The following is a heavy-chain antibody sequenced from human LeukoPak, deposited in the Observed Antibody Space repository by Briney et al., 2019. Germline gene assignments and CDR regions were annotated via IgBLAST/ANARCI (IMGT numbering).Heavy chain of an antibody. Sequence: SETLSLTCTVSGGSISSSSYYWGWIRQPPGKGLEWIGSIYYSGSTYYNPSLKSRVTISVDTSKNQFSLKLSSVTAADTAVYYCARDICGYNYGCFDSWGQGTLVTVSS. J-gene: IGHJ4*02. D-gene: IGHD5-18*01. CDR3: ARDICGYNYGCFDS. CDR1: GGSISSSSYY. CDR2: IYYSGST. V-gene: IGHV4-39*07.